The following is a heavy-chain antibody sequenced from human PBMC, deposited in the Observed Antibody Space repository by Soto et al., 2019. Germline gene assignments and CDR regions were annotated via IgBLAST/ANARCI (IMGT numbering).Heavy chain of an antibody. V-gene: IGHV4-30-4*01. Sequence: SETLSLTCIVSGASISSGDYYWSWVRQPPGMGMEWIGHISYSGTIDYRPSLKSRVTISLDTSKNQFSLNLNSVTAADTAIYYCARALGSRFIEWPRFDPRGQGTLVTVSS. D-gene: IGHD3-3*01. CDR3: ARALGSRFIEWPRFDP. CDR2: ISYSGTI. J-gene: IGHJ5*02. CDR1: GASISSGDYY.